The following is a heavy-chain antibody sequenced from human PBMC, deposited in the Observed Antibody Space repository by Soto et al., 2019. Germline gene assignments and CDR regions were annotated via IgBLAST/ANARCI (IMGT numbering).Heavy chain of an antibody. D-gene: IGHD4-17*01. J-gene: IGHJ3*02. V-gene: IGHV4-59*01. CDR3: ARDTTVKAFDI. Sequence: PSETLSLTCTVSGGSISSYYWSWIRQPPGKGLEWIGYIYYSGSTNYNPSLKSRVTISVDTSKNQFSLKLSSVTAAGTAVYYCARDTTVKAFDIWGQGTMVTVSS. CDR2: IYYSGST. CDR1: GGSISSYY.